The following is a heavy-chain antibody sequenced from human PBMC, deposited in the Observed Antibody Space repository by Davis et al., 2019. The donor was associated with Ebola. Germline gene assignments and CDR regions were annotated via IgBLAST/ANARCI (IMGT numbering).Heavy chain of an antibody. J-gene: IGHJ4*02. Sequence: PGGSLRLSCAASGFVFSDFSMNWVRQAPGKGLEWITYITKGSDAIHYADPVKGRFTVSRDNAKNSVFLQMSSLRDEDSAVYHCARDRFFAFDFWSQGVHVSVSS. D-gene: IGHD3/OR15-3a*01. V-gene: IGHV3-48*02. CDR3: ARDRFFAFDF. CDR2: ITKGSDAI. CDR1: GFVFSDFS.